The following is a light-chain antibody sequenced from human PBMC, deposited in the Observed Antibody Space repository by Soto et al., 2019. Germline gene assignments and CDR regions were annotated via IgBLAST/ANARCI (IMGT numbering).Light chain of an antibody. Sequence: EIVLTQSPATLSLSPGERATLSCWASQGVGTDLAWYRQKPDQAPRLLISDASNRATGIPARFSGSESGTDFTLTISSLEPEDFAVYFCQQRRYWPPLFRQGTRLEIK. CDR2: DAS. CDR3: QQRRYWPPL. CDR1: QGVGTD. J-gene: IGKJ2*01. V-gene: IGKV3-11*01.